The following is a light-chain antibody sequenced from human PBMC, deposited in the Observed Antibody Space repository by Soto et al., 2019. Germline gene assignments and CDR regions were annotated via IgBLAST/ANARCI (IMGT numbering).Light chain of an antibody. CDR1: QSVSGY. Sequence: EIVLTQSPATLSLSPGERATLSCRATQSVSGYLAWYQQKPGQAPRLLIYDSSNRATGIPARFSGSGSGTDFTLTISRLEAEDSAIYYCQQRSDGLTFGGGTKVEI. V-gene: IGKV3-11*01. J-gene: IGKJ4*01. CDR2: DSS. CDR3: QQRSDGLT.